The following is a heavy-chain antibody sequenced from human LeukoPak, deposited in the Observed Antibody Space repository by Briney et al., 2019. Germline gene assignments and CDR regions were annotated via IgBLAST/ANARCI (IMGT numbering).Heavy chain of an antibody. CDR1: GYTFTGYY. CDR3: ARDGDDYGDYYFDY. D-gene: IGHD4-17*01. CDR2: INPNSGGT. V-gene: IGHV1-2*02. Sequence: ASVKVSCKASGYTFTGYYMHWVRQAPGQGLEWMGWINPNSGGTNYAQKFQGRVTMTGDTSISTAYMELSRLRSDDTAVYYCARDGDDYGDYYFDYWGQGTLVTVSS. J-gene: IGHJ4*02.